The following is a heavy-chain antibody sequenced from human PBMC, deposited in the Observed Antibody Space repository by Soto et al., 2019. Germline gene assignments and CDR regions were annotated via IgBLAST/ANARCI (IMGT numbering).Heavy chain of an antibody. V-gene: IGHV4-31*03. Sequence: SETLSLTCTVSGGSIISGDYYWSWMRQHPGKGLEWIGYIYYSGSTYYNPSLKSRVTISVDTSNNQFSLKLSSVTAADTAVYYCARSRGTGTYRHDFQPWGQGTLVTVSS. CDR3: ARSRGTGTYRHDFQP. CDR2: IYYSGST. J-gene: IGHJ1*01. D-gene: IGHD1-26*01. CDR1: GGSIISGDYY.